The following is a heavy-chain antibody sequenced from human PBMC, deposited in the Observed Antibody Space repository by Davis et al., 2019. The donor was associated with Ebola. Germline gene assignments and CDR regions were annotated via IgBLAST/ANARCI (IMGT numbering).Heavy chain of an antibody. Sequence: ASVKVSCKASGYTFTSYAMHWVRQAPGQRLEWMGWISAYNGNTNYAQKFQGRVTMTTDTSTSTAYMELRSLRSDDTAVYYCARDEGTGTRGPWGQGTLVTVSS. CDR2: ISAYNGNT. CDR1: GYTFTSYA. V-gene: IGHV1-18*01. J-gene: IGHJ5*02. D-gene: IGHD1-7*01. CDR3: ARDEGTGTRGP.